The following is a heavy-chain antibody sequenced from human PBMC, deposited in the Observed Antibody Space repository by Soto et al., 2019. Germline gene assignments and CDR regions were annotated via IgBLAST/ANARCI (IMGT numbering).Heavy chain of an antibody. V-gene: IGHV1-2*04. Sequence: GASVKVSCKASGYTFTGYYMHWVRQAPGQGLEWMGWINPNSGGTNYAQKFQGWVTMTRDTSISTAYMELSRLRSDDTAVYYCARGYYDYVWGSYRPRWDAFDIWGQGTMVTVS. D-gene: IGHD3-16*02. CDR3: ARGYYDYVWGSYRPRWDAFDI. CDR2: INPNSGGT. J-gene: IGHJ3*02. CDR1: GYTFTGYY.